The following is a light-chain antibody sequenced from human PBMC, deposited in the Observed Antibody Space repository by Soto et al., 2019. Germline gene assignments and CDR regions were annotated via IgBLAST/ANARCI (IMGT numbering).Light chain of an antibody. V-gene: IGLV1-40*01. CDR2: GNN. Sequence: SALTQPPSVSGAPGQRVTISCTGSSSNIGAGYNVHWYQQLPGTAPKLLIYGNNNRPSGVPDRFSGSKSGISASLAITGLQAEDEADYYCQSYDSSLSASVFGTGTKVTVL. J-gene: IGLJ1*01. CDR3: QSYDSSLSASV. CDR1: SSNIGAGYN.